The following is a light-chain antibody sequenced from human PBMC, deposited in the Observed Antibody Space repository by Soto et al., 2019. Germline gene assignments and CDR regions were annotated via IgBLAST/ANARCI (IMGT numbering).Light chain of an antibody. CDR1: QSISNY. J-gene: IGKJ1*01. CDR2: KAS. CDR3: QHYNSYSEA. Sequence: DIHMTQSPSSLSASVGDRVTITCRASQSISNYLNWYQQKPGKAPKLLIYKASTLKSGVPSRFSGSGSGTEFTLTISSLQPDDFATYYCQHYNSYSEAFGQGTKVDI. V-gene: IGKV1-5*03.